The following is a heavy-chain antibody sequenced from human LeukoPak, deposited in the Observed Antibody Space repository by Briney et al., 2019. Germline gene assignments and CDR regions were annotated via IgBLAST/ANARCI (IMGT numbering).Heavy chain of an antibody. Sequence: SETLSLTCTVSGGSISSSSYYWGWIRQPPGKGLEWIGSIYYSGSTYYNPSLKSRVTISVDTSKNQFSLKLSSVTAADTAVYYCARLRSITMVRGVIKGYFDYWGQGTLVTVSP. J-gene: IGHJ4*02. CDR3: ARLRSITMVRGVIKGYFDY. CDR1: GGSISSSSYY. CDR2: IYYSGST. D-gene: IGHD3-10*01. V-gene: IGHV4-39*07.